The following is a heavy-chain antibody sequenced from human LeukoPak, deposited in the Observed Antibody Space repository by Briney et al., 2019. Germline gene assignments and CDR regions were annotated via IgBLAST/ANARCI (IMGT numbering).Heavy chain of an antibody. CDR2: IYYSGST. CDR3: ARGVTMLIYFQH. Sequence: PSETLSLTCTVSGGSISSGGYYWSWIRQHPGKGLEWIGYIYYSGSTYYNPSLKSRVTISVDTSKNQFSLKLSSVTAADTAVYYCARGVTMLIYFQHWGQGTLVTVSS. V-gene: IGHV4-31*03. J-gene: IGHJ1*01. CDR1: GGSISSGGYY. D-gene: IGHD3-10*02.